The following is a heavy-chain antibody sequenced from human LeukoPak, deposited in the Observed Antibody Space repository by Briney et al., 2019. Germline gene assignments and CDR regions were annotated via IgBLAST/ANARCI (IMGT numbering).Heavy chain of an antibody. V-gene: IGHV1-69*01. CDR1: GGTFSSYA. D-gene: IGHD4-17*01. Sequence: GASVKVSCKASGGTFSSYAISWVRQAPGQGLEWMGGIIPIFGTANYAQKFQGRVTITADESTSTAYMELSSLRAEDTAVYYCARGPRPRTVTTQYNWFDPWGQGTLVTVSS. CDR2: IIPIFGTA. CDR3: ARGPRPRTVTTQYNWFDP. J-gene: IGHJ5*02.